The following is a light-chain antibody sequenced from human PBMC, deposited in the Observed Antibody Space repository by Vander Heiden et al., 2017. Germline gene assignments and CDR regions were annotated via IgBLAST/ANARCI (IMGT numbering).Light chain of an antibody. V-gene: IGKV3-20*01. CDR3: QQYGTSPPT. Sequence: EIVFTQSPGTLSLSPGERATLSCRASQYITNSLLAWYQQKPGQAPRFLIYSASSRATGIPDRFSASGSGTDFTLTISRLEPEDFAVYYCQQYGTSPPTFGQGTRVE. CDR1: QYITNSL. CDR2: SAS. J-gene: IGKJ1*01.